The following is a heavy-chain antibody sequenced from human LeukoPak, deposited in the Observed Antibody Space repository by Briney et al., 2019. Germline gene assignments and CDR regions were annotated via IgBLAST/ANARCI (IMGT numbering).Heavy chain of an antibody. V-gene: IGHV4-39*07. Sequence: SETLSLTCTVAGGSISSSSYYWGWIRQPPGKGLEWIGSIYYSGSTYYNPSLKSRVTISVDTSKNQFSLKLSSVTAADTAVYYCARDLTENWFDPWGQGTLVTVSS. CDR3: ARDLTENWFDP. J-gene: IGHJ5*02. CDR1: GGSISSSSYY. D-gene: IGHD1-14*01. CDR2: IYYSGST.